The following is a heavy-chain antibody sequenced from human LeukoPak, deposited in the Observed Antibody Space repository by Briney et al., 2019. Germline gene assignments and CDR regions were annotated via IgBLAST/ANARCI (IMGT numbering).Heavy chain of an antibody. CDR3: ARQVIGSHYHDY. V-gene: IGHV4-38-2*01. D-gene: IGHD1-26*01. CDR2: MYHSGTS. CDR1: GYSISSDYY. Sequence: SETLSLTCAASGYSISSDYYWGWIRQPPGKGLEWIGSMYHSGTSYYNPSLKSRVTVSLDTSKNQFSLRPSSVTAADTAVYYCARQVIGSHYHDYWGQGTLVTVSS. J-gene: IGHJ4*02.